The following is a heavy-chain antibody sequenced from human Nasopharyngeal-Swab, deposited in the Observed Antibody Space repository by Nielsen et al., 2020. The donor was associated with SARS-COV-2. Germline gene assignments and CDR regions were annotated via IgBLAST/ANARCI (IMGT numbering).Heavy chain of an antibody. CDR1: VYTFSSFD. J-gene: IGHJ4*02. Sequence: ASVKVSCKTSVYTFSSFDINWVRQATGRGLEWVGWMNLDSGDTHYAQEFQGKVTLTRDTSRSTAYMELSSLRSEDTAVYYCARGPRPKRHLDYWGQGTLVTVSS. D-gene: IGHD1-1*01. V-gene: IGHV1-8*01. CDR2: MNLDSGDT. CDR3: ARGPRPKRHLDY.